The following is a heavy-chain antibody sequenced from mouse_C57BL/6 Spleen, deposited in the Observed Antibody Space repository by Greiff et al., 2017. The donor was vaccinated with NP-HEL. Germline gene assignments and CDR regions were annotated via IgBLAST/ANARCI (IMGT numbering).Heavy chain of an antibody. Sequence: QVHVKQPGAELVKPGASVKLSCKASGYTFTSYWMQWVKQRPGQGLEWIGEIDPSDSYTNYNQKFKGKATLTVDTSSSTAYMQLSSLTSEDSAVYYGARGPRDYWGKGTTLTVSS. J-gene: IGHJ2*01. CDR1: GYTFTSYW. D-gene: IGHD3-3*01. CDR3: ARGPRDY. CDR2: IDPSDSYT. V-gene: IGHV1-50*01.